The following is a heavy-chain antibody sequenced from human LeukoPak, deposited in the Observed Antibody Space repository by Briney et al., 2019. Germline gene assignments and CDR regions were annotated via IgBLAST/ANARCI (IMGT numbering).Heavy chain of an antibody. CDR3: ARHNAPRRVGFDF. CDR2: LSHAGNT. D-gene: IGHD2-2*01. J-gene: IGHJ4*02. V-gene: IGHV4-39*01. CDR1: GDSVRNDFCY. Sequence: SQTLSLTCSVSGDSVRNDFCYWGRIRQPPGKGLEWVACLSHAGNTWYNPSLESRLSISVDTSKNQFSLKFSSVTAADTALYWCARHNAPRRVGFDFWGQGILVTVSS.